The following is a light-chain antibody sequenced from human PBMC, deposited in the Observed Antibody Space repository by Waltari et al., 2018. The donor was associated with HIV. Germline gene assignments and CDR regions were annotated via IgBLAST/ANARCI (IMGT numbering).Light chain of an antibody. CDR3: ACWYDSLSGWA. CDR1: SSNIGTKY. V-gene: IGLV1-47*01. CDR2: KKN. J-gene: IGLJ3*02. Sequence: QSVLTQPPSASGTPGQRVTISCFGSSSNIGTKYVYWYQQLPGTAPKLLIYKKNHRPSGVPDRFSGSNAGTSASLAISRLRFKNEAEYYCACWYDSLSGWAFGGGTKLTVL.